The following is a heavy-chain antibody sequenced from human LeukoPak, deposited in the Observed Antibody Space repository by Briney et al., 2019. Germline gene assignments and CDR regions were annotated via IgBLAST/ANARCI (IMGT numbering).Heavy chain of an antibody. CDR2: INSDGSST. Sequence: GGSLRLSCAASGFTFSSYWMHWVRQAPGKGLVWVSRINSDGSSTSYADSVKGRFTISRENAKNTLYLQMNILRAEDTAVYYCARAGKLLWFGRPTFDYWGQGTLVTVSS. CDR1: GFTFSSYW. V-gene: IGHV3-74*01. CDR3: ARAGKLLWFGRPTFDY. J-gene: IGHJ4*02. D-gene: IGHD3-10*01.